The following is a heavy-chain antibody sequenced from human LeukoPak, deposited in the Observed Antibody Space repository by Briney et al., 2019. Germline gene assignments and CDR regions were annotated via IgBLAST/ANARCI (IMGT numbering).Heavy chain of an antibody. CDR3: ARDGRLLNSGLDY. CDR1: GFTFSSYS. Sequence: PGGSLRLSCAASGFTFSSYSMNWVRQAPGKGLEWVSSISSSSSYIYYADSVKSGFTISRDNAKNSLYLQMNSLRAEDTAVYYCARDGRLLNSGLDYWGQGTLVTVSS. CDR2: ISSSSSYI. D-gene: IGHD2-15*01. V-gene: IGHV3-21*01. J-gene: IGHJ4*02.